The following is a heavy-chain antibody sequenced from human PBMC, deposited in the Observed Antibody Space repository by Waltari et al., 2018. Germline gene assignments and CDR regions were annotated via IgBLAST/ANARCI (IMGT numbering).Heavy chain of an antibody. J-gene: IGHJ4*02. CDR2: IYYSGTT. Sequence: QVQLQESGPGLVKPSETLSLTCTVSGGSISRTSYYWDWMRQPPGKGLEWIGRIYYSGTTHYNPSLNRRVTISVDTSQNQFSLMLSSVTAAETAVYYCATSLYYGPGRPYYSDYWGQGTLVTVSS. D-gene: IGHD3-10*01. CDR3: ATSLYYGPGRPYYSDY. V-gene: IGHV4-39*01. CDR1: GGSISRTSYY.